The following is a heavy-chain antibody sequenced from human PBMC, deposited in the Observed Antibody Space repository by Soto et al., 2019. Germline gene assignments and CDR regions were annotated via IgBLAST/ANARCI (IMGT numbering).Heavy chain of an antibody. V-gene: IGHV3-23*01. CDR1: GFSLSSHA. CDR3: AKVKCYYVSGGNPPVGY. J-gene: IGHJ4*02. D-gene: IGHD3-10*02. CDR2: ISDSGATS. Sequence: QPGGSLRLSCVASGFSLSSHAVSWVRQTPEKGLEWVSSISDSGATSSYADFVKGRFTVSRDNSRNTLYLQMDSLRVEDTAVYYCAKVKCYYVSGGNPPVGYWGQGTVVTVSS.